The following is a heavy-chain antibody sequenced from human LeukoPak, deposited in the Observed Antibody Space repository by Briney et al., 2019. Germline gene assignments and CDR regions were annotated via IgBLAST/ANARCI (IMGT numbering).Heavy chain of an antibody. D-gene: IGHD2-2*01. Sequence: QPAGSLRLSCAVSGFTFSDYAMHWVRQAPGKGLEWVASIQSNGNEKYSSDSLKGRFTISRDNSKDTLYLQMNTVRPEDTAVFYCARGVTSWPQGPYHFDYWGQGILITVSS. CDR2: IQSNGNEK. V-gene: IGHV3-30*02. CDR1: GFTFSDYA. CDR3: ARGVTSWPQGPYHFDY. J-gene: IGHJ4*02.